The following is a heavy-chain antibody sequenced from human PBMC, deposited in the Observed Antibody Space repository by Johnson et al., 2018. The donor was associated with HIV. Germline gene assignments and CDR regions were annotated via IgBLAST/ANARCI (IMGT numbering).Heavy chain of an antibody. V-gene: IGHV3-30*02. CDR1: GFTFSSYG. J-gene: IGHJ3*01. Sequence: QVLLVESGGGVVQPGRSLRLSCAASGFTFSSYGMHWVRQAPGKGLEWVAFIRFDGSNKYFADSVKGRFHISRNNSKNTLYLKMNSLRAGDTAVYYCAKISSVTVLSVPSNAFDVWGQGTMVTVSS. CDR3: AKISSVTVLSVPSNAFDV. D-gene: IGHD4-11*01. CDR2: IRFDGSNK.